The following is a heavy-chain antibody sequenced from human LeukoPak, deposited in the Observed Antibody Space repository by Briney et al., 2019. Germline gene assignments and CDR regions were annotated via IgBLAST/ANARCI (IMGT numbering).Heavy chain of an antibody. V-gene: IGHV4-34*01. CDR1: GGSFSGYY. J-gene: IGHJ4*02. CDR3: ARGLEAARDYFDY. Sequence: SETLSLTCAVYGGSFSGYYWSWIRQPPGKGLEWIGEINHSGSTNYNPSLESRVTISVDTSKNQFSLKLSSVTAADTAVYYCARGLEAARDYFDYWGQGTLVTVSS. D-gene: IGHD6-6*01. CDR2: INHSGST.